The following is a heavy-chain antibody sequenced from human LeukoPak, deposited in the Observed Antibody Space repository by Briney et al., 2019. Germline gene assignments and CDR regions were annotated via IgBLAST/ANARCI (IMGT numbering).Heavy chain of an antibody. CDR1: GGSISSGGYY. D-gene: IGHD2-15*01. V-gene: IGHV4-31*03. CDR2: IYYSGST. J-gene: IGHJ3*02. CDR3: ARDESRSGIEGGDAFDI. Sequence: SQTLSLTCTVSGGSISSGGYYWSWIRQHPGKGLEWIGYIYYSGSTYYNPSLKSRVTISVDTSKNQFSLKLSSVTAADTAVYYCARDESRSGIEGGDAFDIWGQGTMVTVSS.